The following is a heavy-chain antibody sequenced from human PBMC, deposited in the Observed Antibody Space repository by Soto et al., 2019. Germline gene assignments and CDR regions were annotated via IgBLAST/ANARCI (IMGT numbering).Heavy chain of an antibody. V-gene: IGHV4-34*01. Sequence: QVQLQQWGAGLLKPSETLSLTCAVYGGSFSGYYWSWIRQPPGKGLEWIGEINHSGSTNYNPSLISRVTISVDTSKNQFSLKLSSVTAADTAVYYCARLLLRYFYWPSIPPYFDYWGQGTLVTVSS. CDR3: ARLLLRYFYWPSIPPYFDY. J-gene: IGHJ4*02. CDR1: GGSFSGYY. CDR2: INHSGST. D-gene: IGHD3-9*01.